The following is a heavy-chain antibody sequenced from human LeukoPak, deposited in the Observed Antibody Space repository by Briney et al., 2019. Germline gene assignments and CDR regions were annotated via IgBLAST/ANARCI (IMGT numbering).Heavy chain of an antibody. CDR3: ARTDIVVVPAAIGTQRYYHYMDV. V-gene: IGHV1-2*02. Sequence: ASVKVSCKASGYTFTGYYMHWVRQAPGQGLEWMGWINPNSGGTNYAQKFQGRVTMTRDTSISTAYMELSRLRSDDTAVYYCARTDIVVVPAAIGTQRYYHYMDVWGKGTTVTVSS. J-gene: IGHJ6*03. CDR1: GYTFTGYY. CDR2: INPNSGGT. D-gene: IGHD2-2*01.